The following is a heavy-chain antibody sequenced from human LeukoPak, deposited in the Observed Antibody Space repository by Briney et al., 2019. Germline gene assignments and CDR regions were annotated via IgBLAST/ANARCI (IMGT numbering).Heavy chain of an antibody. CDR3: ARERSTMIVVVINSYSDY. V-gene: IGHV3-20*04. CDR2: INWNGGST. Sequence: GGSLRLSCAASGFTFDDYGMSWVRQAPGKGLEWVSGINWNGGSTGYADSVKGRFTISRDNAKNSLYLQMNSLRAEDTAVYYCARERSTMIVVVINSYSDYWGQGTLVTVSS. CDR1: GFTFDDYG. D-gene: IGHD3-22*01. J-gene: IGHJ4*02.